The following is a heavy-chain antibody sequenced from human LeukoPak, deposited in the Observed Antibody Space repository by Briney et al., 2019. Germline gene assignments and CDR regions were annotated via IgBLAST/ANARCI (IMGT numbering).Heavy chain of an antibody. CDR3: ARGRTSGNWFDP. D-gene: IGHD2-8*01. J-gene: IGHJ5*02. V-gene: IGHV4-34*01. CDR1: GGSFSGYY. Sequence: SEPLSLTCAVYGGSFSGYYWSWIRQPPGKGLEWIGEINHSGSTNYNPSLKSRVAISVDTSKNQFSLKLSSVTAADTAVYYCARGRTSGNWFDPWGQGTLVTVSS. CDR2: INHSGST.